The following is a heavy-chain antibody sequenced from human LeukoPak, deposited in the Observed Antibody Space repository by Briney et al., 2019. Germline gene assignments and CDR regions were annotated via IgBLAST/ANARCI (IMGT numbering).Heavy chain of an antibody. CDR1: GYTFTNFD. CDR3: ATCLHRPDAFDI. CDR2: ISAYNGNT. Sequence: GASVKVSCKASGYTFTNFDINWVRQAPGQGLEWMGWISAYNGNTNYAQKLQGRVTMTTDTSTSTAYMELRSLRSDDTAVYYCATCLHRPDAFDIWGQGTMVTVSS. V-gene: IGHV1-18*01. D-gene: IGHD3-10*02. J-gene: IGHJ3*02.